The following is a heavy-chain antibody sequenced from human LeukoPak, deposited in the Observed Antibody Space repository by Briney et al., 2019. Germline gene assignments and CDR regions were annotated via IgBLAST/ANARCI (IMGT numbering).Heavy chain of an antibody. J-gene: IGHJ4*02. CDR3: TKDDTSSGHLELQRSDY. Sequence: GGSLRLSCAASGVTLDDSAMHWVRQAPGKGLEWVSLIRGDGGSTYYADSVTGRFTISRDYSKNSLYLQMNSLRSDDTALYYCTKDDTSSGHLELQRSDYWGQGTLVTVSS. D-gene: IGHD3-22*01. CDR1: GVTLDDSA. CDR2: IRGDGGST. V-gene: IGHV3-43*02.